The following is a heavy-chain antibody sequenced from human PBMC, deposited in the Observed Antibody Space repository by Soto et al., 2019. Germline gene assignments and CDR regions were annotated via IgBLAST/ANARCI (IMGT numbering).Heavy chain of an antibody. CDR3: ARGAYDFWSGDYYYGMDV. Sequence: ASVKVSCKASGGTFSSYAISWVRQAPGQGLEWMGGIIPIFGTANYAQKFQGRVTITADESTSTAYMELSSLRSEDTAVYYCARGAYDFWSGDYYYGMDVWGQGTTVTVS. V-gene: IGHV1-69*13. CDR1: GGTFSSYA. D-gene: IGHD3-3*01. CDR2: IIPIFGTA. J-gene: IGHJ6*02.